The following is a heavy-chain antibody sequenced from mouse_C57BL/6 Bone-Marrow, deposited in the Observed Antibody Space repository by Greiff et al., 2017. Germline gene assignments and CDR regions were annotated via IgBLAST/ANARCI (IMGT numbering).Heavy chain of an antibody. J-gene: IGHJ4*01. CDR2: ISSGGSYT. Sequence: EVMLVESGGDLVKPGGSLKLSCAASGFTFSSYGMSWVRQTPDKRLEWVATISSGGSYTYYPDSVKERFTISRDNAKNTLYLQMSSLKAEDTAMYYCARDGCSFYYAMDYWGQGTSVTVSS. D-gene: IGHD2-3*01. V-gene: IGHV5-6*02. CDR1: GFTFSSYG. CDR3: ARDGCSFYYAMDY.